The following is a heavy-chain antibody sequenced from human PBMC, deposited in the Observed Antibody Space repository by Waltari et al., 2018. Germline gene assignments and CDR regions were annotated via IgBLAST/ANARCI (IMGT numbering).Heavy chain of an antibody. J-gene: IGHJ5*02. CDR1: GYSISSGYY. CDR3: ARGYSSSSIFDP. CDR2: IYHSGST. D-gene: IGHD6-13*01. Sequence: QVQLQESGPGLVTPSETLSLTCTVSGYSISSGYYWGWIRQPPGKGLEWIGSIYHSGSTYYNPSLKSRVTISVDTSKNQFSLKLSSVTAADTAVYYCARGYSSSSIFDPWGQGTLVTVSS. V-gene: IGHV4-38-2*02.